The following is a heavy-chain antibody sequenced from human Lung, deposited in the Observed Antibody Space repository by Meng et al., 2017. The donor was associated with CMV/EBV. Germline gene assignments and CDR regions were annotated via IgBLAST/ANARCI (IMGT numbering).Heavy chain of an antibody. Sequence: SVKVSCKSSGGTFSSNSISWVRQAPGQGLEWMGDIISIFNRANYAPRFQGRVTISAAKSLNTVYMELTSLTSEDTAVYYCARDGVSSGNDYGTYRYYGMDVWGQGTAVTVSS. J-gene: IGHJ6*02. CDR1: GGTFSSNS. CDR3: ARDGVSSGNDYGTYRYYGMDV. V-gene: IGHV1-69*06. D-gene: IGHD1-26*01. CDR2: IISIFNRA.